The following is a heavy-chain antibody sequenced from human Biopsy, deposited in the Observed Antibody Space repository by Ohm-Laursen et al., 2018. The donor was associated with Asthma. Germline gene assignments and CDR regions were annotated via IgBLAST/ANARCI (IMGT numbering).Heavy chain of an antibody. J-gene: IGHJ3*02. CDR2: ISHDGSNK. V-gene: IGHV3-30*03. CDR3: VRDGTDDAFDI. Sequence: GQTLSLTCAASGFTFSSYGMHWVRQAPGKGLEWVAVISHDGSNKYYADSVKGRFTISRDNSKNTLDLQMNSLREEDTAVYYCVRDGTDDAFDIWGQGTVVSVSS. D-gene: IGHD1-1*01. CDR1: GFTFSSYG.